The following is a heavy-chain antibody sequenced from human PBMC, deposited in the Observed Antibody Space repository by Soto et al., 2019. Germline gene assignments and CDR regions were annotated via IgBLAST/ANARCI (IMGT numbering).Heavy chain of an antibody. Sequence: QVQLVQSGAEVKKPGSSVKVSCQASGGTFSSYTISCVRHTPGQGLEWMGRIIPILGIANYAQKFQGRVTITSHKTTSTAYMELSSMRSEDTDVYYCARVQGEVVTAMWGQGTLVTVSS. V-gene: IGHV1-69*02. J-gene: IGHJ4*02. CDR3: ARVQGEVVTAM. D-gene: IGHD2-21*02. CDR1: GGTFSSYT. CDR2: IIPILGIA.